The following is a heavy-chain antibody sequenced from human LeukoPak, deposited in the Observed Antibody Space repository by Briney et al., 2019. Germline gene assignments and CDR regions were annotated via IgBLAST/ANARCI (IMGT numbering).Heavy chain of an antibody. J-gene: IGHJ4*02. V-gene: IGHV1-18*01. CDR2: INAYTGNT. Sequence: GASVKVSCKTSGYTFTYYVISWVRQAPGQGLEWMGWINAYTGNTNDAQKFQGRVTMTTDTSTSTAYMELRSLRSDDTAVYYCARGENPYDYWGQGTLVSVSS. CDR1: GYTFTYYV. D-gene: IGHD1-14*01. CDR3: ARGENPYDY.